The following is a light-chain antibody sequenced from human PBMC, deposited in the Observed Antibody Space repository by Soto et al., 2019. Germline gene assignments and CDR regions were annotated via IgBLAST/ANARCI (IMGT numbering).Light chain of an antibody. V-gene: IGLV2-14*01. J-gene: IGLJ1*01. CDR1: SSDVGGYNY. CDR2: DVS. Sequence: QSVLTQPASVSGSPGQSITISCTGTSSDVGGYNYVSWYQQHPGKAPKFMIYDVSNRPSRVSNRFSGSKSGNTASLTISGLQAEDEAGYYCCSYTTSNTRQIVFGTGTKVTVL. CDR3: CSYTTSNTRQIV.